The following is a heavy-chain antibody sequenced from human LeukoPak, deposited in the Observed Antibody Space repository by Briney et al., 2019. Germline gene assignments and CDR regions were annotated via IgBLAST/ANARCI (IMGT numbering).Heavy chain of an antibody. CDR3: ARGLGVAAADS. V-gene: IGHV4-4*07. Sequence: SETLSLTCSVSGGSIKSYYWSWVRQAAGKGLEWIGRIYPSGSTNYNPSLKSRVHMSEDTSKNHFSLSLRSVTAADTAVYYCARGLGVAAADSWGQGILVTVSS. CDR2: IYPSGST. CDR1: GGSIKSYY. J-gene: IGHJ4*02. D-gene: IGHD6-13*01.